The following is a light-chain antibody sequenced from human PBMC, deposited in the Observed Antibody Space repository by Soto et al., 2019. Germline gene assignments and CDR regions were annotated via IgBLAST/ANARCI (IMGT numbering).Light chain of an antibody. J-gene: IGKJ4*02. CDR1: QSVKTY. V-gene: IGKV3-11*01. Sequence: EIVLTQTPATLSLSPGQRATLSCWASQSVKTYLMWYQHKPGQAPRLLIYDTSNRATGIPDRFSDSGSGTGFTLTISNLKPEDSAVYDCQQRGNSIKFGGGTKVEI. CDR2: DTS. CDR3: QQRGNSIK.